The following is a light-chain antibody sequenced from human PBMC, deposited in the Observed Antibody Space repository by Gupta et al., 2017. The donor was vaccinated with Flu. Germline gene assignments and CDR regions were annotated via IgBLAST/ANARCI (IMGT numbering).Light chain of an antibody. J-gene: IGLJ3*02. Sequence: QSALTQSASVSGSPGQSITISCTGTSGDIGAYNYVSWYQQHPGKAPKLMIYEVNTRGPSGLSNRFSASKSGNTASLTVSGLQAEDEAHYYCSSYTTSSTLVFGGGTKLTVL. V-gene: IGLV2-14*01. CDR2: EVN. CDR1: SGDIGAYNY. CDR3: SSYTTSSTLV.